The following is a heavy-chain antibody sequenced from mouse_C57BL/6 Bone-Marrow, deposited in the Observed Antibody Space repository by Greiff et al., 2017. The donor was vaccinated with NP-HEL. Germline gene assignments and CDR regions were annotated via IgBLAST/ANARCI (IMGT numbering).Heavy chain of an antibody. J-gene: IGHJ1*01. CDR3: ARFYYGSSYWYFDV. Sequence: EVKLQESGPGLVKPSQSLSLTCTVTGYSITSDYAWNWIRQFPGNKLEWMGYISYSGSTSYNPSPKSRISITRDTSKNQFFLQLNSVTTEDTATYYCARFYYGSSYWYFDVWGAGTTVTVSS. CDR2: ISYSGST. D-gene: IGHD1-1*01. V-gene: IGHV3-2*02. CDR1: GYSITSDYA.